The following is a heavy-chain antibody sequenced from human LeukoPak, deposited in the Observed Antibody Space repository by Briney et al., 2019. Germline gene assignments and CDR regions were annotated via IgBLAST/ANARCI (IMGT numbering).Heavy chain of an antibody. J-gene: IGHJ4*02. CDR2: IYYSGST. CDR1: GGSISSGGYY. V-gene: IGHV4-31*03. Sequence: PSETLSLTCTVSGGSISSGGYYWSWIRQHPGKGLEWIGYIYYSGSTYYNPSLKSRVTISVDTSKNQFSLKLSSVTAADTAVYYCARGPSNDYGDYEGERDLKPLDYWGQGTLVTVSS. D-gene: IGHD4-17*01. CDR3: ARGPSNDYGDYEGERDLKPLDY.